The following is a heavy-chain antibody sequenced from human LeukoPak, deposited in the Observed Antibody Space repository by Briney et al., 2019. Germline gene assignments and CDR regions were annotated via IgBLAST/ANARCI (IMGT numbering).Heavy chain of an antibody. CDR1: GFTFSSYA. Sequence: GGSLRLSCAASGFTFSSYAMSWVRQAPGKGLEWVSAISGSGGSTYYADSAKGRFTISRGNSKNTLYLQMNSLRAEDTAVYYCAKSQLYCSSTSCYPFDYWGQGTLVTVSS. V-gene: IGHV3-23*01. CDR3: AKSQLYCSSTSCYPFDY. CDR2: ISGSGGST. J-gene: IGHJ4*02. D-gene: IGHD2-2*01.